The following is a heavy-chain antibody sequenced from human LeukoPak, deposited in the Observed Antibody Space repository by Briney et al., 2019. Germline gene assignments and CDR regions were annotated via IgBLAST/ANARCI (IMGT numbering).Heavy chain of an antibody. Sequence: PSETLSLTCTVSGGSISSYYWSWIRQPAGKGLEWIGYIYYSGSTNCNPSLKSRVTISVDTSKNQFSLKLSSVTAADTAVYYCARDNSGYEPTFDYWGQGTLVTVSS. J-gene: IGHJ4*02. V-gene: IGHV4-59*01. CDR1: GGSISSYY. D-gene: IGHD5-12*01. CDR2: IYYSGST. CDR3: ARDNSGYEPTFDY.